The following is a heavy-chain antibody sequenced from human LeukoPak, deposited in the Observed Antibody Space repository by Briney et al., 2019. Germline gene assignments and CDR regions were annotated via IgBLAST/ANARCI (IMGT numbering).Heavy chain of an antibody. CDR2: IYHSGST. Sequence: SETLSLTCTVSGGSISSSSYYWGWIRQPPGKGLEWIGSIYHSGSTYYNPSLKSRVTISVDTSKNQFSLKLSSVTAADTAVYYCARQYQLGAFDIWGQGTMVTVSS. CDR1: GGSISSSSYY. J-gene: IGHJ3*02. CDR3: ARQYQLGAFDI. D-gene: IGHD2-2*01. V-gene: IGHV4-39*01.